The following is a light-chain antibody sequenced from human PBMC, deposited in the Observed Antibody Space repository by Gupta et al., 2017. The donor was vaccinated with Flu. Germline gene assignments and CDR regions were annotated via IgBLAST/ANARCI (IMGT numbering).Light chain of an antibody. J-gene: IGKJ1*01. V-gene: IGKV2-30*01. CDR3: MQGSRWPWA. CDR1: QSLVYSDGNTY. CDR2: QVS. Sequence: DVVMTQSPLSLHVTLGQPASISCRSSQSLVYSDGNTYLHWFQQIPGQSPRRLIYQVSHRESGFPDRFIGSGSGTDFTLKISRVEAEDVGVYYCMQGSRWPWAFGQGTKVEIK.